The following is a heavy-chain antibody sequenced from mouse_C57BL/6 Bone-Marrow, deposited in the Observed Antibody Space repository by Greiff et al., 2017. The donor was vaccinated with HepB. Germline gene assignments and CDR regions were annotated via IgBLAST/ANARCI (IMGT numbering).Heavy chain of an antibody. D-gene: IGHD4-1*02. V-gene: IGHV1-54*01. CDR1: GYAFTNYL. J-gene: IGHJ2*01. CDR2: INPGSGGT. CDR3: ARSVNWDSDY. Sequence: QVQLQQSGAELVRPGTSVKVSCKASGYAFTNYLIEWVKQRPGQGLEWIGVINPGSGGTNYNEKFKGKATLTADKSSSTAYMQLSSLTSEDSAVYCCARSVNWDSDYWGQGTTLTVSS.